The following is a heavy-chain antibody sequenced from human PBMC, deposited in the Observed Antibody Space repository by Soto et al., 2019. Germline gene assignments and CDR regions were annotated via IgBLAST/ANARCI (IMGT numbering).Heavy chain of an antibody. CDR1: GFTVSNSY. J-gene: IGHJ4*02. D-gene: IGHD3-10*01. Sequence: PGGSVRLSCAASGFTVSNSYMSWVRQAPGKGLEWVSAIYSGGSTYYTDSVKGRFTISRDNSRNTLYLQMNSLIAEDTAVYFCARCDGSATYCFFFAYWGQGT. CDR3: ARCDGSATYCFFFAY. V-gene: IGHV3-66*01. CDR2: IYSGGST.